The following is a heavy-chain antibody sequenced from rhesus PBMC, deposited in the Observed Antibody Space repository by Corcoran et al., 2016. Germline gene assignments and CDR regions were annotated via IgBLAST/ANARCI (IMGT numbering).Heavy chain of an antibody. Sequence: EVQLVESGGGLVQPGGSLRLSCAASGFTFSSYDMSWVRHAPGKGLAWVSYISNGGGTTYSADSVKSRFTISRYNSKNTLSLQMNSLRAEDTAVYYCAKVSDSSYMYFDYWGQGVLVTVSS. J-gene: IGHJ4*01. CDR2: ISNGGGTT. CDR3: AKVSDSSYMYFDY. V-gene: IGHV3S5*01. D-gene: IGHD3-28*01. CDR1: GFTFSSYD.